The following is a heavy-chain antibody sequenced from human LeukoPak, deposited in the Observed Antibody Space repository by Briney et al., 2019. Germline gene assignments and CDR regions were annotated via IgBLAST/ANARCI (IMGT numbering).Heavy chain of an antibody. J-gene: IGHJ5*02. CDR2: INHSGST. CDR1: GGSFSGYY. CDR3: ARVWAGYLLNWFDP. V-gene: IGHV4-34*01. D-gene: IGHD3/OR15-3a*01. Sequence: PSETLSLTCAVYGGSFSGYYWSWIRQPPGMGLEWIGEINHSGSTNYNPSLKSRVTISVDTSKNQFSLKLSSVTAADTAVYYCARVWAGYLLNWFDPWGQGTLVTVSS.